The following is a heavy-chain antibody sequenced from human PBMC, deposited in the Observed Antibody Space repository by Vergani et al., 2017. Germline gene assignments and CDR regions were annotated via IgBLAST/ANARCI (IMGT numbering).Heavy chain of an antibody. J-gene: IGHJ4*02. D-gene: IGHD3-10*01. CDR2: IRSKGNNYAT. Sequence: EVQLVESGGGLVQPGGSLKLSCAASGFTFSACAMHWVRQASGKGLEWIGRIRSKGNNYATTYAASVTGRFSISRDDSKNTAYLQMNRLKTEDTAVYYCTRPRGYGSGTYYDYWGQGTLVTVSS. V-gene: IGHV3-73*02. CDR1: GFTFSACA. CDR3: TRPRGYGSGTYYDY.